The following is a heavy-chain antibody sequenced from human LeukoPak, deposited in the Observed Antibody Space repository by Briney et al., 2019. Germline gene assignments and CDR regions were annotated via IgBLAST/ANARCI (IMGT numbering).Heavy chain of an antibody. CDR2: INAGNGNT. Sequence: ASVKVSCKASGFTFTSYAMHWVGPAPGQRLEWMGWINAGNGNTKYSQKFQGRVTITRDTSASTAYMELSSLRSEDTAVYYCARGPTVTPGGYWGQGTLVTVSS. CDR1: GFTFTSYA. CDR3: ARGPTVTPGGY. J-gene: IGHJ4*02. V-gene: IGHV1-3*01. D-gene: IGHD4-17*01.